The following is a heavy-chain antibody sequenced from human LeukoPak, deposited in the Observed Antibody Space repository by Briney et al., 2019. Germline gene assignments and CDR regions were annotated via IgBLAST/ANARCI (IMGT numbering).Heavy chain of an antibody. V-gene: IGHV3-21*04. CDR3: ATYRQVLLPFES. D-gene: IGHD2-8*02. CDR1: GFTFSTYN. J-gene: IGHJ4*02. Sequence: PGGSLRLSCEASGFTFSTYNMNWVRQPPGKGLEWVSSIFPSGGEIHYADSVRGRFTISRDKSKSTLSLQMNSLRAEDTAIYYCATYRQVLLPFESWGQGTLVTVSS. CDR2: IFPSGGEI.